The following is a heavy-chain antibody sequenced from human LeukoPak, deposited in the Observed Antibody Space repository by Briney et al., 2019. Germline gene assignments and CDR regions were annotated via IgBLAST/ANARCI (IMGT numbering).Heavy chain of an antibody. J-gene: IGHJ4*02. CDR2: ISGSGGST. CDR1: GFTFSSYA. Sequence: GGSLRLSCAASGFTFSSYAMSWVRQAPGKGLEWVSAISGSGGSTYYADSVKGRLTISRDNSKNTLYLQMNSLRAEDTAVNYCAKDLRDSSGYYSLGYWGQGTLVTVSS. D-gene: IGHD3-22*01. V-gene: IGHV3-23*01. CDR3: AKDLRDSSGYYSLGY.